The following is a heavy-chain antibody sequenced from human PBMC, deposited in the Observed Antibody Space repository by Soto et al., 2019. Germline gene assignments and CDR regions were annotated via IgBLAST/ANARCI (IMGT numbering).Heavy chain of an antibody. V-gene: IGHV4-59*01. J-gene: IGHJ4*02. D-gene: IGHD2-15*01. CDR3: ARGYCTGGSCYRPGFDY. Sequence: SETLSLTCTVSGGPINNYYWNWIRQPPGKGLEWIGYINYGGNPNYSPSLKRRVTISADTSKNQISLKVSSVTGADTALYYCARGYCTGGSCYRPGFDYWGQGTLVT. CDR1: GGPINNYY. CDR2: INYGGNP.